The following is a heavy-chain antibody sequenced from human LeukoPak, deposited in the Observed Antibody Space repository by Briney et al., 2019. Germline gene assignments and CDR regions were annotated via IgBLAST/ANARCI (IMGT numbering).Heavy chain of an antibody. CDR2: IKQDGSEK. V-gene: IGHV3-7*01. CDR3: ADLLGYCSGGRCYPPRR. D-gene: IGHD2-15*01. CDR1: GFTFSSFW. J-gene: IGHJ4*02. Sequence: GGSLRLSCAASGFTFSSFWMSWVRQAPGKGLEWVANIKQDGSEKYYVDSVKGRFTISRDNAKNSLYLQMNSLRAEDTAVYYCADLLGYCSGGRCYPPRRRGQGTLVTVSS.